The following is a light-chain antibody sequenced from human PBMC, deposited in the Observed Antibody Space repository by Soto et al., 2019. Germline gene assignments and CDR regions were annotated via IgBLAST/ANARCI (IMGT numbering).Light chain of an antibody. CDR1: SSNIGAGYD. J-gene: IGLJ1*01. Sequence: QSALTQPPSVSGAPGQRVTISCTGSSSNIGAGYDVHWYHQLPGTAPKLLIYGNSNRPSGVPDRFSGSKSGTSASLAIIGLQAEDEADYYCQSYDSSLSGYVFGTGTKVTVL. CDR2: GNS. V-gene: IGLV1-40*01. CDR3: QSYDSSLSGYV.